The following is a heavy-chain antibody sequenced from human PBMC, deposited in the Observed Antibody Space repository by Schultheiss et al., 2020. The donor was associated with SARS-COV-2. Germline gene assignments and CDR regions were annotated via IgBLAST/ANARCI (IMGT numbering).Heavy chain of an antibody. CDR2: SYYSWST. J-gene: IGHJ4*02. CDR3: AAEGGNCGGDCYSVD. V-gene: IGHV4-61*01. Sequence: SETLSLTCTVSGGSVYSDSYYWGCIRQPPGKGLEWFGYSYYSWSTNYNPSHKRRVTISVDMSRNQFSHKLSAVTPADTAVYYCAAEGGNCGGDCYSVDWGQGALVTVSS. D-gene: IGHD2-21*02. CDR1: GGSVYSDSYY.